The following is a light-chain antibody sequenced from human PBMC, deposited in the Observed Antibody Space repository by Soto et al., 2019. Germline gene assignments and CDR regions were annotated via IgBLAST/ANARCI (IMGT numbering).Light chain of an antibody. J-gene: IGKJ1*01. CDR3: QQYGSSPRT. Sequence: EIVLTQSPGTLSLSPGEISTLSCMASQSVSSNYLAWYQQKPGQAPRLLIYGASTRAAGIPDRFSGSGSGADFTLTVSRLEPEDFAVYYCQQYGSSPRTFGQGTKVDIK. V-gene: IGKV3-20*01. CDR2: GAS. CDR1: QSVSSNY.